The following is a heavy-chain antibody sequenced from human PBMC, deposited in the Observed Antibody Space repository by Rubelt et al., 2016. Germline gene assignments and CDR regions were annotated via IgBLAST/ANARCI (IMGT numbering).Heavy chain of an antibody. CDR3: AAAPDSSGYYGNFDY. J-gene: IGHJ4*02. V-gene: IGHV4-39*01. D-gene: IGHD3-22*01. Sequence: QLQLQESGPGLVKPSETLSLTCTVSGGSISSSSYYWGWIRQPPGKGLEWIGSIYYSGSTYYNPSLKSRVTISVDTSKNQFARKLGPVTAAVTAVYYCAAAPDSSGYYGNFDYWGQGTLVTVSS. CDR1: GGSISSSSYY. CDR2: IYYSGST.